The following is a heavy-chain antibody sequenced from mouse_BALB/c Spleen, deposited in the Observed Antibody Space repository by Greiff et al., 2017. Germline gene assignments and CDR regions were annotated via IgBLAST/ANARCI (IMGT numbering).Heavy chain of an antibody. D-gene: IGHD1-1*01. CDR3: ARDYYGSSAWFAY. J-gene: IGHJ3*01. V-gene: IGHV2-9*02. CDR2: IWAGGST. CDR1: GFSLTSYG. Sequence: LVAPSQSLSITCTVSGFSLTSYGVHWVRQPPGKGLEWLGVIWAGGSTNYNSALMSRLSISKDNSKSQVFLKMNSLQTDDTAMYYCARDYYGSSAWFAYWGQGTLVTVSA.